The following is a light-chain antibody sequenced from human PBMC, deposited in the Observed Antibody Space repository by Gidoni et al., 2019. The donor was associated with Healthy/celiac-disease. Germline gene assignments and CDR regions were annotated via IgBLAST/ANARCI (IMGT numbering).Light chain of an antibody. CDR2: SNN. J-gene: IGLJ1*01. CDR3: AAWDDSLNGLYV. Sequence: QSVLTQPPSASGTPGQRVTISCSGISSNIGSNTVNWYQQRPGTAPKLLIYSNNQRPSGVPDRFSGSKSGTSASLAISGLQSEDEADYYCAAWDDSLNGLYVFGTGTKVTVL. V-gene: IGLV1-44*01. CDR1: SSNIGSNT.